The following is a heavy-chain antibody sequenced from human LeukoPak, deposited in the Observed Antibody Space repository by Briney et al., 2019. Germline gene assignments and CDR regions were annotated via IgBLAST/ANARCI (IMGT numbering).Heavy chain of an antibody. CDR2: ISAYNGNT. J-gene: IGHJ5*02. Sequence: GASVKVSCKASGYTFTSYGISWVRQAPGRGLEWMGWISAYNGNTNYAQKLQGRVTMTTDTSTNTAYMELKSLRSDDTAVYYCARDSIVLMVYAMPNWFDPWGQGTLVTVSS. V-gene: IGHV1-18*01. D-gene: IGHD2-8*01. CDR3: ARDSIVLMVYAMPNWFDP. CDR1: GYTFTSYG.